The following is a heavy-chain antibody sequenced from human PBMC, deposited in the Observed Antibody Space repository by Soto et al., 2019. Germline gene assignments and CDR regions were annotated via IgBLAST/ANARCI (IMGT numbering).Heavy chain of an antibody. D-gene: IGHD3-10*01. CDR2: LYSGGSA. Sequence: EVQLVESGGGLVQPGGSLRLSCALSGFSVSSNYMSWVRQAPGKGLEWVSSLYSGGSAYYADSVKGRFTISRHSSKNTLSLQMNSLRAEDTALYYCARDRYYGSGSHDGYFDLWGRGTLVTVSS. CDR1: GFSVSSNY. CDR3: ARDRYYGSGSHDGYFDL. J-gene: IGHJ2*01. V-gene: IGHV3-53*04.